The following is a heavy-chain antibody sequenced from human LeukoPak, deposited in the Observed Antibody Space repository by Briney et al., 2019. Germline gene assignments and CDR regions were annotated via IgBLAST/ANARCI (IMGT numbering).Heavy chain of an antibody. CDR2: INPSGGST. D-gene: IGHD3-9*01. J-gene: IGHJ4*02. Sequence: ASVKVSCKASGYTFITYYIHWVRQAPGQGLEWMGIINPSGGSTSYAQKFQGRVTMTRDTSISTAYMELSSLRSDDTAVYYCARVNFDWLLSDFDYWGQGTLVTVSS. CDR3: ARVNFDWLLSDFDY. V-gene: IGHV1-46*01. CDR1: GYTFITYY.